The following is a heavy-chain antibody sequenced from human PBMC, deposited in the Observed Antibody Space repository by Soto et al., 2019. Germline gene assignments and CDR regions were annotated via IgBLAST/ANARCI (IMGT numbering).Heavy chain of an antibody. V-gene: IGHV4-59*01. CDR2: VYYSGST. CDR1: GGSIANYY. Sequence: SETLSLTCSVSGGSIANYYWSWIRQPPGKGLEWSGYVYYSGSTNYNPSLKSRVTMSVDTSRNLFSLKLTSVTAADTAMYYCARNLQDYNLRNWCDPWGQGTLGTVSS. D-gene: IGHD4-4*01. CDR3: ARNLQDYNLRNWCDP. J-gene: IGHJ5*02.